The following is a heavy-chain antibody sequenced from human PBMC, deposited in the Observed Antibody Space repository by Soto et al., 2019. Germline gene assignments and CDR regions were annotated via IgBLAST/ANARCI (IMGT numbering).Heavy chain of an antibody. J-gene: IGHJ4*02. CDR3: AAGEYHDTSGYSSDY. CDR2: IVVGSGNT. D-gene: IGHD3-3*01. V-gene: IGHV1-58*01. CDR1: GFTFITST. Sequence: QMQLVQSGPEVKKPGTSVKVSCKDSGFTFITSTVQWERQARGQPLEWIGWIVVGSGNTIYAQKFQERVTFTRDESTSTAYMELSSLRSEDTGVYYCAAGEYHDTSGYSSDYWGQGTLVTVSS.